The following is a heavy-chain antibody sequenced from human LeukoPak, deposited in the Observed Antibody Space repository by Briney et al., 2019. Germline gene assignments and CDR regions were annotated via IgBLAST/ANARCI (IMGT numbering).Heavy chain of an antibody. CDR3: ATYKYDYVWGNQHFDY. V-gene: IGHV4-39*07. D-gene: IGHD3-16*01. Sequence: SETLSLTCTVSNASISSNTYYRAWIRQPPGKGLEYIGSNNYRGSTYYNPSLKSRVTLSVDTSKNQFSLKLNSVTAADTAVYYCATYKYDYVWGNQHFDYWGQGTLVAVSS. CDR1: NASISSNTYY. CDR2: NNYRGST. J-gene: IGHJ4*02.